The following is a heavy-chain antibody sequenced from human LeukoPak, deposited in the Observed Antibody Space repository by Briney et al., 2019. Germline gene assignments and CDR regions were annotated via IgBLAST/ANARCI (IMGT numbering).Heavy chain of an antibody. J-gene: IGHJ4*02. Sequence: GASVKVSCKASGYTFTSYDINWVRQATGQGLEWMGLMNPNSGNTGYAQKFQGRVTMTRNTSISTAYMELSSLRYDDTAVYYCARVGSGQAGEVDYWGQGTLVTVSS. CDR2: MNPNSGNT. CDR3: ARVGSGQAGEVDY. D-gene: IGHD3-10*01. CDR1: GYTFTSYD. V-gene: IGHV1-8*01.